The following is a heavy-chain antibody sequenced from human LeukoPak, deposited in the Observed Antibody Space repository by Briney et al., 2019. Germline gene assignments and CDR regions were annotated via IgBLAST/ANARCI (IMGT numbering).Heavy chain of an antibody. D-gene: IGHD2-2*01. CDR2: IYYSGST. CDR3: ARGPRKDIVVVPAALHFDY. CDR1: GGSISSYY. Sequence: SKTLSLTCTVSGGSISSYYWSWIRQPPGKGLEWIGYIYYSGSTNYNPSLKSRVTISVDTSKNQFSLKLSSVTAADTAVYYCARGPRKDIVVVPAALHFDYWGQGTLVTVSS. V-gene: IGHV4-59*01. J-gene: IGHJ4*01.